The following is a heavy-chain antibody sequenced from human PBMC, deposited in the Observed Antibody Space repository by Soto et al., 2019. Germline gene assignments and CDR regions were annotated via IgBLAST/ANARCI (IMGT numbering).Heavy chain of an antibody. CDR1: GGSFSGYY. CDR3: ARGSRYVLLWFGELSPTFDY. Sequence: SETLSLTCAVYGGSFSGYYWSWIRQPPGKGLEWIGEINRSGSTNYNPSLKSRVTISVDTSKNQFSLKLSSVTAADTAVYYCARGSRYVLLWFGELSPTFDYWGQGTLVTVSS. V-gene: IGHV4-34*01. D-gene: IGHD3-10*01. J-gene: IGHJ4*02. CDR2: INRSGST.